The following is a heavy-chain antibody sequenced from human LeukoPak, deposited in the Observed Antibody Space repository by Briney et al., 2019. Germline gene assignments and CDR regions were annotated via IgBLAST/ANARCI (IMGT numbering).Heavy chain of an antibody. V-gene: IGHV3-30*18. CDR1: GFTFSSYG. CDR2: ISYDGSNK. CDR3: AKVPDGDIAAVPSLYYYYYMDV. Sequence: PGGSLRLSCAASGFTFSSYGMHWVRQAPGKGLEWVAVISYDGSNKFYADSVKGRFTISRDNSKNTLYLQMNSLRAEDTAVYYCAKVPDGDIAAVPSLYYYYYMDVWGKGTTVTVSS. J-gene: IGHJ6*03. D-gene: IGHD6-13*01.